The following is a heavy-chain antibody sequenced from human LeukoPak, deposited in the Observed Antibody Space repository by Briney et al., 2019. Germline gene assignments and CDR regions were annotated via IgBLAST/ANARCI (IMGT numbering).Heavy chain of an antibody. D-gene: IGHD3-10*01. J-gene: IGHJ5*02. Sequence: SETLSLTCTVSGGSISSGGYYWSWIRQHPGKGLEWIGYIYYSGSTYYNPSLKSRVTISVDTSKNQFSLKLSSVTAADTAVYYCARDSGDWFDPWGQGTLVTVSS. V-gene: IGHV4-31*03. CDR2: IYYSGST. CDR3: ARDSGDWFDP. CDR1: GGSISSGGYY.